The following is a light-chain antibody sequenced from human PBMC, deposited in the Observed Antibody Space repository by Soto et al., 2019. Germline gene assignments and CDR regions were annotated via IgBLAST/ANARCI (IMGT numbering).Light chain of an antibody. CDR2: WAS. V-gene: IGKV4-1*01. J-gene: IGKJ4*01. CDR3: QRYNNWPLT. CDR1: QSVLYIPTNKNY. Sequence: DILMTQSPDSLAVSLGERATINCKSSQSVLYIPTNKNYLAWYQQKPGQPPKLLIYWASTRELGVPDRFSGSGSGTDFTLTISSLQAEDVAVYYCQRYNNWPLTFGGGTKVESK.